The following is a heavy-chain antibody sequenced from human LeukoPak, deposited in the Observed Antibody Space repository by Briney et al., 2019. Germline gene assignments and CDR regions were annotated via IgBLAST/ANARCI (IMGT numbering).Heavy chain of an antibody. CDR3: ARVNPHYGDYGAFDI. Sequence: GGSLRLSCAASGFTFSSYGMNWVRQAPGKGLEWVSSISSSSSYIYYADSVKGRFTISRDNAKNSLYLQMNSLRAEDTAVYYCARVNPHYGDYGAFDIWGQGTMVTVSS. D-gene: IGHD4-17*01. J-gene: IGHJ3*02. CDR2: ISSSSSYI. CDR1: GFTFSSYG. V-gene: IGHV3-21*01.